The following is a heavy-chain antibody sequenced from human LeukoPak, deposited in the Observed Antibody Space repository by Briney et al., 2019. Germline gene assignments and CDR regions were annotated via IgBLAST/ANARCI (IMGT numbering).Heavy chain of an antibody. J-gene: IGHJ4*02. CDR1: GGSISSSSYY. Sequence: SETLSLTCTVSGGSISSSSYYWGWIRQPPGKGLEWIGSIYYSGSTYYNPSLKSRVTISVDTSKNQFSLKLSSVSAADTAVYYCARVRAVSVSFDSWGQGTLVTVSS. D-gene: IGHD6-19*01. CDR3: ARVRAVSVSFDS. V-gene: IGHV4-39*07. CDR2: IYYSGST.